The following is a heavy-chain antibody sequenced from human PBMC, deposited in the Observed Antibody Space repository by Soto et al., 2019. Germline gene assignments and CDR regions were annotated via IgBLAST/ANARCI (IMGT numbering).Heavy chain of an antibody. J-gene: IGHJ6*02. V-gene: IGHV3-33*01. CDR3: ARDVEAARYYYYYGMDV. D-gene: IGHD6-6*01. CDR1: GFTFSSYG. Sequence: GGSLRLSCAASGFTFSSYGMHWVRQAPGKGLEWVAVIWYDGSNKYYADSVKGRFTISRDNSKNTLYLQMNSLRAEDTAVYYCARDVEAARYYYYYGMDVWGQGTTVTVSS. CDR2: IWYDGSNK.